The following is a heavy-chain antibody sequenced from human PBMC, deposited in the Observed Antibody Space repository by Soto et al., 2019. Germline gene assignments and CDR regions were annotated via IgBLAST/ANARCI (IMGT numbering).Heavy chain of an antibody. CDR2: ISYDGSNK. V-gene: IGHV3-30-3*01. Sequence: GGSLRLSCAASGFTFSSYAMHWVRQAPGKGLEWVAVISYDGSNKYYADSVKGRFTISRDNSKNTLYLQMNSLRAEDTAVYYCARDGVPAYYGMEVWGQGTTVTVSS. CDR1: GFTFSSYA. J-gene: IGHJ6*02. CDR3: ARDGVPAYYGMEV. D-gene: IGHD2-2*01.